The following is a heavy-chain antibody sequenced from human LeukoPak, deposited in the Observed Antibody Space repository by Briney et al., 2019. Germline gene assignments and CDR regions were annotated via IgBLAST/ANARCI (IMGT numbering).Heavy chain of an antibody. Sequence: GGSPRLSCAASGFILSNHWMTWVRQAPGKGPEWVSAISGSGGSTYYADSVKGRFTISRDNSKNTLYLQMNSLRAEDTAVYYCAKDGGNDAFDIWGQGTMVTVSS. CDR2: ISGSGGST. J-gene: IGHJ3*02. D-gene: IGHD4-23*01. CDR3: AKDGGNDAFDI. CDR1: GFILSNHW. V-gene: IGHV3-23*01.